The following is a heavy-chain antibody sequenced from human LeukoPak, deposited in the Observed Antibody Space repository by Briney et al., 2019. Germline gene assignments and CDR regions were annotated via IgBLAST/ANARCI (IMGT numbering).Heavy chain of an antibody. V-gene: IGHV3-9*01. Sequence: GGSLRLSCAASGFTFDDYAMHWVRQAPGKGLEWVSGISWNSGSIGYADSVKGRFTISRDNAKNSLYLQMNSLRAEDTAVYYCARVATPSNSGSLRDAFDIWGQGTMVTVSS. CDR2: ISWNSGSI. J-gene: IGHJ3*02. D-gene: IGHD1-26*01. CDR1: GFTFDDYA. CDR3: ARVATPSNSGSLRDAFDI.